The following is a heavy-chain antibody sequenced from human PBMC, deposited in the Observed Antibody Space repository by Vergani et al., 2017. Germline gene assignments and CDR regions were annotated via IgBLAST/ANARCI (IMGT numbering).Heavy chain of an antibody. J-gene: IGHJ4*02. CDR2: ISWNSGSV. V-gene: IGHV3-9*01. Sequence: EVQLVESGGGLVQPGRSLRLSCAASGFTFDDYAMHWVRQAPGKGLEWGAGISWNSGSVGYADSVKGRFTISRANAKNSLYLQMNRLRAEDTALYYCAKDVSGIAVAGHFDYWGQGTLVTVSS. CDR1: GFTFDDYA. CDR3: AKDVSGIAVAGHFDY. D-gene: IGHD6-19*01.